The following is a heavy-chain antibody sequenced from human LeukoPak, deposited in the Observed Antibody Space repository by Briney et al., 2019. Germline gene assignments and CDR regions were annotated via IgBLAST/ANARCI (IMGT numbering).Heavy chain of an antibody. D-gene: IGHD6-19*01. CDR1: GGSISNYY. J-gene: IGHJ6*02. CDR3: ARVSPIAVAGSSYYYAMDV. V-gene: IGHV4-4*07. Sequence: SETLSLTCNVSGGSISNYYWTWIRQPAGKGLEWIGRIYSRGTTTYNPSLKSRVAMSVDTSRNQFSLKLSSVTAADTAVYYCARVSPIAVAGSSYYYAMDVWGQGTTVTVSS. CDR2: IYSRGTT.